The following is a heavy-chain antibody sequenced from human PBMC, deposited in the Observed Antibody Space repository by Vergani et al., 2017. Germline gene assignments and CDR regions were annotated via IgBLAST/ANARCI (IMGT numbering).Heavy chain of an antibody. CDR2: ISSRYPST. J-gene: IGHJ4*02. CDR1: GGSLSGYY. CDR3: ARLSYDTTPYLQGGYDC. Sequence: VQLQQCGAGLLKPSETLSLTCAVYGGSLSGYYWSRIRQPPGKGLEWVSAISSRYPSTYYAGSVKGRFTISRDNSKNILYLQMNSLRADDTAVYYCARLSYDTTPYLQGGYDCWGQGTLVSVSS. V-gene: IGHV3-23*01. D-gene: IGHD3-22*01.